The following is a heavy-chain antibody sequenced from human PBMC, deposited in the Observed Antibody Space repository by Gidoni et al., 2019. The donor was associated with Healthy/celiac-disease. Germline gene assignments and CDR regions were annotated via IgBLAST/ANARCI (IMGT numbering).Heavy chain of an antibody. J-gene: IGHJ4*01. D-gene: IGHD3-10*01. Sequence: QVQLVQSGAEVKKPGDSVKVSCKASGSTVTSSDINWVRQATGQGLEWMGWMNPNSGNTGYAQKFQGRVTMTRNTSISTAYMELISLRSEDTAVYYCARGLNQELWFREGIDYWGHGTLVTVSS. V-gene: IGHV1-8*01. CDR1: GSTVTSSD. CDR2: MNPNSGNT. CDR3: ARGLNQELWFREGIDY.